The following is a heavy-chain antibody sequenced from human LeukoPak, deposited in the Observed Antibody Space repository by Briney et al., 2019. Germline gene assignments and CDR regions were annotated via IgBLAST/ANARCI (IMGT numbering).Heavy chain of an antibody. Sequence: PGGSLRLSCAASGFTFSSSGMHWVRQAPGKGLEWVAFIRYDGSYKYYADSVRGRFTISRDNSKDTLYLQMNSLRAEDTAVYYCAKDRGSGGWPNYYYYGMDVWGQGTTVTVPS. CDR3: AKDRGSGGWPNYYYYGMDV. J-gene: IGHJ6*02. CDR2: IRYDGSYK. V-gene: IGHV3-30*02. D-gene: IGHD3-10*01. CDR1: GFTFSSSG.